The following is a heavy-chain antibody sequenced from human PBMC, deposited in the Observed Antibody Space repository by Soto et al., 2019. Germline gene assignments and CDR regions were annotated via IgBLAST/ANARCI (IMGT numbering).Heavy chain of an antibody. CDR3: AKVYQLRYCDWLLPKHDAFDI. CDR2: ISYDGSNK. V-gene: IGHV3-30*18. J-gene: IGHJ3*02. Sequence: QVQLVESGGGVVQPGRSLRLSCAASGFTFSSYGMHWVRQAPGKGLEWVAVISYDGSNKYYADSVKGRFTISRDNSKNTLYLQMNSLRAEETAVYYCAKVYQLRYCDWLLPKHDAFDIGGQGTMVTV. CDR1: GFTFSSYG. D-gene: IGHD3-9*01.